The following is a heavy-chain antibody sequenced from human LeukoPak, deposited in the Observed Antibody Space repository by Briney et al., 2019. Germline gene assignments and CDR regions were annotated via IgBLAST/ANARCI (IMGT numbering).Heavy chain of an antibody. CDR2: IYYSGST. D-gene: IGHD3-10*01. Sequence: SETLSLTCTVSGGSISSSSYYWGWIRQPPGKGLEWIGSIYYSGSTYYNPSLKSRVTISVDTPKNQFSLKLSSVTAADTAVYYCARANTYYYGSGSFDWGQGTLVTVSS. CDR1: GGSISSSSYY. J-gene: IGHJ4*02. CDR3: ARANTYYYGSGSFD. V-gene: IGHV4-39*07.